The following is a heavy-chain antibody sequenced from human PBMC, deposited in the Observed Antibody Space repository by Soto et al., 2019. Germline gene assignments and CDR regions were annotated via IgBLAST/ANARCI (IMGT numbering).Heavy chain of an antibody. D-gene: IGHD5-12*01. CDR1: GFTFSYYW. J-gene: IGHJ3*01. Sequence: EVQLVDSVGGLVRPGGSLRLSCAASGFTFSYYWMHWVRQAPGKGLVWVSRIHIDGSSTTYADFVKGRFIISRDNARNTVYLQMNSVRVEDTAVYYCARGDRGAFDLWGPGTVVTVSS. V-gene: IGHV3-74*01. CDR2: IHIDGSST. CDR3: ARGDRGAFDL.